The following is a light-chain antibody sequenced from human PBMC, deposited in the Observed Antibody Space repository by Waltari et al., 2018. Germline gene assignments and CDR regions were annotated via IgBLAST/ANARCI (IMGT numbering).Light chain of an antibody. Sequence: QSALTQPRSVSGSPGQSVTISCPVTSSDVGGYNHVSWYQQHPGKAPKLLIYDVSKRPPGVPDRFSGSKSGNTASLTISGLQAEDEADYYCCSYAGSYTVVFGGGTKLTVL. CDR1: SSDVGGYNH. V-gene: IGLV2-11*01. CDR3: CSYAGSYTVV. J-gene: IGLJ2*01. CDR2: DVS.